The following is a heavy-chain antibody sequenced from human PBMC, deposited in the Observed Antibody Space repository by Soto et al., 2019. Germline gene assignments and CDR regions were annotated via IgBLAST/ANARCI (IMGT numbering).Heavy chain of an antibody. Sequence: EVQLLESGGGLVQPGGSLRLSCAASGFTFSSYAMSWVRQAPGKGLEWVSAISGSGGSTYYADSVKGRFTISRDNSKNTLYLQMNSLRAEDTAVYYCAKEEHIVVVTAILDAFDIWGQGTMVTVSS. J-gene: IGHJ3*02. CDR2: ISGSGGST. V-gene: IGHV3-23*01. D-gene: IGHD2-21*02. CDR1: GFTFSSYA. CDR3: AKEEHIVVVTAILDAFDI.